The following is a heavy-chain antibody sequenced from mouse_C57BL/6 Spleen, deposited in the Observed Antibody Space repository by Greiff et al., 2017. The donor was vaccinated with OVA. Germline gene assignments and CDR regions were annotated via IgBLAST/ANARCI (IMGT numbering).Heavy chain of an antibody. CDR2: ISSGGSYT. CDR1: GFTFSSYG. CDR3: ARRTTVVFDY. D-gene: IGHD1-1*01. J-gene: IGHJ2*01. V-gene: IGHV5-6*02. Sequence: EVMLVESGGDLVKPGGSLKLSCAASGFTFSSYGMSWVRQTPDKRLEWVATISSGGSYTYYPDSVKGRFTISRDNAKNTLYLQMSSLKSEDTAMYYCARRTTVVFDYWGQGTTRTVSS.